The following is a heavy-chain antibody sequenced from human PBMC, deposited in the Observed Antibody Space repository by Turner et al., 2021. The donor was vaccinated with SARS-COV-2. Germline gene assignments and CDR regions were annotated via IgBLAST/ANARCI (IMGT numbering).Heavy chain of an antibody. CDR2: ISSSSSTI. J-gene: IGHJ6*02. CDR3: ARVSGSSSYYYYGMDV. CDR1: GFTFSSYS. Sequence: EVQLVESGGGLVQPGGSLRLSCAASGFTFSSYSMNWVRQAPGKGLEWVSYISSSSSTIYYADSVKSRFTISRDNAKNSLYLQMNSLRAEDTAVYNCARVSGSSSYYYYGMDVWGQGTTVTVSS. D-gene: IGHD6-13*01. V-gene: IGHV3-48*01.